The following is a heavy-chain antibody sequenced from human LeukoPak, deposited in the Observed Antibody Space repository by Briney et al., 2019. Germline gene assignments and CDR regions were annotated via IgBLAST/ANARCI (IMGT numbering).Heavy chain of an antibody. V-gene: IGHV4-34*01. J-gene: IGHJ4*02. Sequence: SETLSLTCAVYGGSFSGYYWSWIRQPPGKGLEWIGEINHSGSTNYNPSLKSRVTISVDTSKNQFSLKLSSVTAADTAVYYCARHVRYFDWSYNHWGQGTLVTVSS. CDR1: GGSFSGYY. CDR2: INHSGST. D-gene: IGHD3-9*01. CDR3: ARHVRYFDWSYNH.